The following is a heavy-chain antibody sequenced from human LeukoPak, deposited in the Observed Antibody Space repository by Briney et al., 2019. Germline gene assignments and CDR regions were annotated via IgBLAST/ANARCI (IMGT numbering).Heavy chain of an antibody. D-gene: IGHD2-2*01. CDR3: TTFGHCSSTSCYSG. J-gene: IGHJ4*02. CDR1: GFTFSNAW. Sequence: GGSLRLSCAASGFTFSNAWMSWVRQAPGEGLEWVGRIKSKTDGGTTDYAAPVKGRFTISRDDSKNTLYLQMNSLETEDTAVYYCTTFGHCSSTSCYSGWGQGTLVTVSS. V-gene: IGHV3-15*01. CDR2: IKSKTDGGTT.